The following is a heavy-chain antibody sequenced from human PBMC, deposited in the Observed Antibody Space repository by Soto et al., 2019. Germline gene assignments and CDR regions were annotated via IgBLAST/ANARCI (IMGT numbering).Heavy chain of an antibody. CDR2: ISSSSSYI. D-gene: IGHD4-17*01. V-gene: IGHV3-21*01. J-gene: IGHJ4*02. CDR1: GFTFSSYS. Sequence: VGSLRPSCAASGFTFSSYSMNWVRQPPGKGLEWVSSISSSSSYIYYADSVKGRFTISRDNAKNSLYLQMNSLRAEDTAVYYCARQSDYGFLSQRVDWGQGTLVTVSS. CDR3: ARQSDYGFLSQRVD.